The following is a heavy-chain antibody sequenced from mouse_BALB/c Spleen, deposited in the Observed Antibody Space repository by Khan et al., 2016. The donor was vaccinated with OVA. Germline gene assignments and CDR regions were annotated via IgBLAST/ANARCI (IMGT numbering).Heavy chain of an antibody. Sequence: QIQLVQSGPELKKPGATVKISCTASGDTFTNYGMNWVKQAPGKGLKWMGWINSYTGQPTYPDEFKGRFAFSLATSARTAYLQINNLNNEDTATYCCARSSCYWYFEVWGAGTTGIVCS. D-gene: IGHD1-1*01. CDR3: ARSSCYWYFEV. CDR2: INSYTGQP. CDR1: GDTFTNYG. J-gene: IGHJ1*01. V-gene: IGHV9-3-1*01.